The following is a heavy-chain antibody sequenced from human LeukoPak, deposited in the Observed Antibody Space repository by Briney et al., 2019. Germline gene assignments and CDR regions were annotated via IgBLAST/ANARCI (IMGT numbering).Heavy chain of an antibody. CDR3: ARLPGTNAY. D-gene: IGHD6-13*01. J-gene: IGHJ4*02. CDR2: INHNGIT. Sequence: SETLSLTCGVSGGSFSGYYWSWLRQPPGKGLEWIGEINHNGITNYNPSHKSRVTISADTSKKQFSLRLSGVTVADTAVYYCARLPGTNAYWGQGTLVTVSS. CDR1: GGSFSGYY. V-gene: IGHV4-34*01.